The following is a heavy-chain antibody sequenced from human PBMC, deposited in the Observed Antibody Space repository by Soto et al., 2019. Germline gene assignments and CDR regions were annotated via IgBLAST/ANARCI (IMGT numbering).Heavy chain of an antibody. D-gene: IGHD3-9*01. CDR1: GGSISSGGYY. V-gene: IGHV4-31*03. CDR3: ARAGYDILTGNDY. J-gene: IGHJ4*02. Sequence: SETLSLICTVSGGSISSGGYYWSWIRQHPGKGLEWIGYIYYSGSTYYNPSLKSRVTISVDTSKNQFSLKLSSVTAADTAVYYCARAGYDILTGNDYWGQGTLVTVSS. CDR2: IYYSGST.